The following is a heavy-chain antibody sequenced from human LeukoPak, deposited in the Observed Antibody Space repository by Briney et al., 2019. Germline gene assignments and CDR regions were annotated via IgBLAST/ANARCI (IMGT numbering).Heavy chain of an antibody. Sequence: SVKVSCKASGGTFSSYAISWVRQAPGQGLEWMGRIIPIFGTANYAQKFQGRVTITADKSTSTAYMELSSLRSEDTAVYYCARHRLGGSYFDYWGQGTLVTVSS. CDR3: ARHRLGGSYFDY. D-gene: IGHD1-26*01. J-gene: IGHJ4*02. CDR2: IIPIFGTA. V-gene: IGHV1-69*06. CDR1: GGTFSSYA.